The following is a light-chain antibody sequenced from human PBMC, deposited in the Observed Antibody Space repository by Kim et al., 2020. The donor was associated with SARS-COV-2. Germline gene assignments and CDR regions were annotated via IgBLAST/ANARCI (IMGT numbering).Light chain of an antibody. Sequence: SSELTKDPAVSVALGPTIRITCQGDSLRSYYATWYQQKPGQAPILVIYGKNNRPSGIPDRFSGSSSGNTASLTITGTQAGDEADYYCNSRDSNDNVVFGGGTQLTVL. V-gene: IGLV3-19*01. CDR1: SLRSYY. CDR3: NSRDSNDNVV. CDR2: GKN. J-gene: IGLJ2*01.